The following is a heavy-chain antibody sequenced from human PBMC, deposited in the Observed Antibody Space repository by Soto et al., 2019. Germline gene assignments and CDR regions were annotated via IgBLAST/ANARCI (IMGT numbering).Heavy chain of an antibody. J-gene: IGHJ4*02. CDR2: FYYPGST. V-gene: IGHV4-61*01. CDR3: ARSMHYSDGSNYSPFDY. Sequence: QVQLQESGPGLVKPSETLSLTCTVSGGSVSSGNSYWSWIRQPPGRDLEWFGYFYYPGSTNYNPPLKSRVTISIDASKNQFSLRLSSVTAADTAVYYCARSMHYSDGSNYSPFDYWGQGTLVTVSS. D-gene: IGHD3-22*01. CDR1: GGSVSSGNSY.